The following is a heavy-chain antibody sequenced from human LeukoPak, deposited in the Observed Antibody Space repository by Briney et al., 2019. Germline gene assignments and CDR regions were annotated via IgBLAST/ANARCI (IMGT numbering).Heavy chain of an antibody. D-gene: IGHD3-22*01. CDR3: ARLRCYDSSGYRDY. Sequence: GGSLRLSCAASGFTFSSYSMNWVRQAPGMGLEWVSSISSSSRYIYYADSVGGRFTISRDNAKNSLYLQINSLRAEDTAVYYWARLRCYDSSGYRDYWGQGTLVTASS. CDR2: ISSSSRYI. CDR1: GFTFSSYS. J-gene: IGHJ4*02. V-gene: IGHV3-21*01.